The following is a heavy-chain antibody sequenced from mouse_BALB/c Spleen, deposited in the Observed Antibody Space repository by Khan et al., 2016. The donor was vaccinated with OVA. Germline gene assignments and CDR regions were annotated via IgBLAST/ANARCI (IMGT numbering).Heavy chain of an antibody. CDR3: ARTVFYGSSTWFGY. CDR2: IDPSDSYT. V-gene: IGHV1-69*02. D-gene: IGHD1-1*01. Sequence: QVQLKQSGAELVKPGASVKLSCKASGYTFTTYWMHWVKRRPGQGLEWIGEIDPSDSYTNYNQEFKGKATLTADKSSSTAYMQLSSLTSEDSAVXYYARTVFYGSSTWFGYWGQGTLVTVSA. J-gene: IGHJ3*01. CDR1: GYTFTTYW.